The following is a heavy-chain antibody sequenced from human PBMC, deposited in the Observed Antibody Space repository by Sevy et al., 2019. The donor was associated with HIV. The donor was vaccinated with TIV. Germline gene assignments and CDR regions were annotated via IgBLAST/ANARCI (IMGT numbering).Heavy chain of an antibody. V-gene: IGHV3-66*01. Sequence: GGSLRLSCAASGFTVSSNYMSWVRQAPGKGLEWVSVIYSGGSTYYADSVKGRFTISRDNSKNKLFLQMNTLRAEDTAVYYCARGEIVAAGMFYQYYGMDVWGQGTTVTVSS. CDR1: GFTVSSNY. D-gene: IGHD6-13*01. CDR3: ARGEIVAAGMFYQYYGMDV. CDR2: IYSGGST. J-gene: IGHJ6*02.